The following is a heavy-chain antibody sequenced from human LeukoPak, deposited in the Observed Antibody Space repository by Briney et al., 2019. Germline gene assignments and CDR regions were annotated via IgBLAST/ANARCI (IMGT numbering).Heavy chain of an antibody. D-gene: IGHD2-15*01. CDR1: GFTFSSYW. J-gene: IGHJ4*02. CDR2: INSDGSST. CDR3: AREQYYSGYLDY. V-gene: IGHV3-74*01. Sequence: QPGGSLRLSCAASGFTFSSYWMHWVGQAPGKGLVWVSRINSDGSSTSYADSVKGRFTISRDNAKNTLYLQMNSLRAEDMAVYYCAREQYYSGYLDYRGQGTLVTVSS.